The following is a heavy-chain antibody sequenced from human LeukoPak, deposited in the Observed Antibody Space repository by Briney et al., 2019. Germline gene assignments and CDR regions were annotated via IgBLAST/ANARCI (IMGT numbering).Heavy chain of an antibody. CDR2: ISSSSSYI. V-gene: IGHV3-21*01. Sequence: PGGSLRLSCAASGFTFSSYSMNWVRQAPGKGLEWVSSISSSSSYIYYAASVKGRFTISRDNAKNSLYLQMNSLRAEDTAVYYCAREDRFDYWSQGTLITVHS. J-gene: IGHJ4*02. CDR3: AREDRFDY. CDR1: GFTFSSYS.